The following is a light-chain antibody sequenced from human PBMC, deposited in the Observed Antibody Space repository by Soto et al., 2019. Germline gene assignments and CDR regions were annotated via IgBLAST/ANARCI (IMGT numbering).Light chain of an antibody. V-gene: IGKV1-39*01. CDR1: QSISDF. J-gene: IGKJ1*01. Sequence: DIQVCQDPYSLSASVGDRVTITCRASQSISDFLNWYQQKPGKAPKLLIYAASTLQSGVPSRFSGSGSGTDFTLTISGLDPEDFATYYCQQTYSTPPTFGQGTKVHIK. CDR2: AAS. CDR3: QQTYSTPPT.